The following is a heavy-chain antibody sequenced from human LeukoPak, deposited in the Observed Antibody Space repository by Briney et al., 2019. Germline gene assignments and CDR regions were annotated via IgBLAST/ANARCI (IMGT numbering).Heavy chain of an antibody. V-gene: IGHV3-74*01. CDR3: AKDLAAAGTTSFDY. D-gene: IGHD6-13*01. CDR1: GFTLRNYW. J-gene: IGHJ4*02. CDR2: INGDGSPK. Sequence: GGSLRLSCAVSGFTLRNYWMYWVRQAPGKGLVWVSRINGDGSPKTYADSVRGRFIISIDNAKSTLYLQMNSLRVDDTAVYYCAKDLAAAGTTSFDYWGQGTLVTVSS.